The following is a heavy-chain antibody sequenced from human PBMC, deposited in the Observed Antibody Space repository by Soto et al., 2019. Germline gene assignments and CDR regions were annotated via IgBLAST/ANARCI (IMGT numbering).Heavy chain of an antibody. CDR3: ARDPGVPAANYYYYYGMDV. D-gene: IGHD2-2*01. CDR2: IWYDGSNK. Sequence: PGGSLRLSCAASGFTFSSYGMHWVRQAPGKGLEWVAVIWYDGSNKYYADSVKGRFTISRDNSKNTLYLQMNSLRAEDTAVYYCARDPGVPAANYYYYYGMDVWGQGTTVTVSS. CDR1: GFTFSSYG. J-gene: IGHJ6*02. V-gene: IGHV3-33*01.